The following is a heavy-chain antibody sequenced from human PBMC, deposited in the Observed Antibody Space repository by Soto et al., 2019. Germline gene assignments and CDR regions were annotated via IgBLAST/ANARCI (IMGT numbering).Heavy chain of an antibody. CDR2: ISSGGDTI. V-gene: IGHV3-48*03. Sequence: GGSLRLSCAASGFSFSNYEMNWVRQAPGKGLEWVAYISSGGDTIHYADSVRGRFTVSRDNARNSLSLQMNTLRVEDTALYYCARDRAAGGYWGQGTLVTVS. CDR1: GFSFSNYE. CDR3: ARDRAAGGY. J-gene: IGHJ4*02. D-gene: IGHD6-13*01.